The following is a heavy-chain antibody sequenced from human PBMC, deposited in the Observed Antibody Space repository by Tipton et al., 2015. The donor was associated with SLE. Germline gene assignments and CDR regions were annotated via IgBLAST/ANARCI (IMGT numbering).Heavy chain of an antibody. Sequence: TLSLTCTVSGGSISSYYWSWIRQAPGKGLEWLGYIHYTGSTNYNPSLKSRVTISLDPSKNQFSLRLSSVTAADTAVYYCARDLGAEYPYYYGMDVWGQGTTVTVSS. CDR2: IHYTGST. CDR3: ARDLGAEYPYYYGMDV. J-gene: IGHJ6*02. V-gene: IGHV4-59*01. D-gene: IGHD3-16*01. CDR1: GGSISSYY.